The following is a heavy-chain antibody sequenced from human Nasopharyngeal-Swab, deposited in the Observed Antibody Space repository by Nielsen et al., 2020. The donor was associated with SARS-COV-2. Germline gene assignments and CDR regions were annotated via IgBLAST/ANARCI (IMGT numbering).Heavy chain of an antibody. V-gene: IGHV4-4*02. CDR1: GVPMSNNTW. CDR2: THHTGGT. J-gene: IGHJ5*01. CDR3: ARRGNSYGGNWFDS. D-gene: IGHD2/OR15-2a*01. Sequence: SETLSLTCAVSGVPMSNNTWWTWVRQAPGKGLEWIGDTHHTGGTNYNPSLKSRVSISVDNPKNQLSLTLSSVTAADTAVYFCARRGNSYGGNWFDSWGLGSLVVVSS.